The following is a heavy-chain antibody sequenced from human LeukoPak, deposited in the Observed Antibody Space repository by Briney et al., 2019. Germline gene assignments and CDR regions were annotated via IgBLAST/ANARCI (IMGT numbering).Heavy chain of an antibody. V-gene: IGHV3-23*01. Sequence: PGGSLRLSCAASGFTFSSYAMSWVRQAPGKGLEWVSAISGSGGSTYYADSVKGRFTISRDNSKNTLYLQMNSLRAEDTAVYYCAREEEVWFGEASGSFDYWGQGTLVTVSS. D-gene: IGHD3-10*01. CDR3: AREEEVWFGEASGSFDY. CDR2: ISGSGGST. CDR1: GFTFSSYA. J-gene: IGHJ4*02.